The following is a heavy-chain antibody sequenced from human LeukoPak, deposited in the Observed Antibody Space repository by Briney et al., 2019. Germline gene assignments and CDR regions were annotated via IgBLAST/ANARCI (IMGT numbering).Heavy chain of an antibody. D-gene: IGHD2-15*01. V-gene: IGHV3-53*01. CDR2: IYGGGST. CDR1: GFTVSSNY. Sequence: QPGGSLRLSCAASGFTVSSNYMSWVRQAPGKGLEWVSVIYGGGSTYYADSVKGRFTISRDNSKNTLYLQMNSLRAEDTAVYYCAKALDIVVVVAATGFDPWGQGTLVTVSS. J-gene: IGHJ5*02. CDR3: AKALDIVVVVAATGFDP.